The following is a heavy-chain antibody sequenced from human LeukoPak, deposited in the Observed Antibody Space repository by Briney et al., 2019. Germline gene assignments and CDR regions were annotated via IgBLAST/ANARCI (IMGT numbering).Heavy chain of an antibody. J-gene: IGHJ3*02. CDR1: GGSISSYY. CDR3: ARDSTYYYDIGSFDI. V-gene: IGHV4-59*01. Sequence: SETLSLTCTVSGGSISSYYWSWIRQPPGKGLEWIGYIYYSGSTNYNPSLKSRVTISVDTSKNQFSLKLSSVTAADTAVYYCARDSTYYYDIGSFDIWGQGTMVTVSS. D-gene: IGHD3-22*01. CDR2: IYYSGST.